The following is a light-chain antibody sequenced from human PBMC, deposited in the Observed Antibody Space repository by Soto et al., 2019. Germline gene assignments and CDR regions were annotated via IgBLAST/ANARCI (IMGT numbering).Light chain of an antibody. CDR3: SSYTSSSTPPV. CDR1: SSDVGGYNY. V-gene: IGLV2-14*01. J-gene: IGLJ2*01. Sequence: QSALTQPASVSGSPGQSITISCTGTSSDVGGYNYVSWYQQHPGKATKLMIYDVSNRPSGVSNRFSGSKSGNTASLTISGLQAEDEADYYCSSYTSSSTPPVFGGGTKLTVL. CDR2: DVS.